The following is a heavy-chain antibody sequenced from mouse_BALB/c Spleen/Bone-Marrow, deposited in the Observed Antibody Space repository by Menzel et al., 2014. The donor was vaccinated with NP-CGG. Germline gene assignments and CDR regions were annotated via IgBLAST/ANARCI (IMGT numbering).Heavy chain of an antibody. CDR2: ISSGSSTI. V-gene: IGHV5-17*02. Sequence: DVQLVESGGGLVQPGGSRELSCAASGFTFSRSGMHWVRQAPEKGLEWVAYISSGSSTIYYADTMKGRFTISRDNPKNTLFLQMTSLRSEDTAMYYCARARSTMITTGAMDYWGQGTSVTVSS. CDR1: GFTFSRSG. CDR3: ARARSTMITTGAMDY. D-gene: IGHD2-4*01. J-gene: IGHJ4*01.